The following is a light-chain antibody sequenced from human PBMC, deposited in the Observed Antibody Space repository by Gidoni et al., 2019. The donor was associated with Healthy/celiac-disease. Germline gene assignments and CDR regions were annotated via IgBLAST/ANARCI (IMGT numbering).Light chain of an antibody. J-gene: IGKJ4*01. CDR1: QSISSY. V-gene: IGKV1-39*01. Sequence: DSHITQSPSSLSASVGDRVPITRRASQSISSYLYWYQQKTGKAPKLLICAASSLQSGVPSRFSGSGSGTDFTLTISSLQPEDFANYYRQQSYSTPTFGGGTKVEIK. CDR3: QQSYSTPT. CDR2: AAS.